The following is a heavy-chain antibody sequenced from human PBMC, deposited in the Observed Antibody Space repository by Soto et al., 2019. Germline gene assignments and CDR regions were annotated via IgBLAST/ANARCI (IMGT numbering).Heavy chain of an antibody. D-gene: IGHD3-9*01. CDR1: GFTFSSYD. CDR3: ARVKTRYYDILTGYPAYYYGMDV. Sequence: GGSLRLSCAASGFTFSSYDMHWVRQATGKGLEWVSAIGTAGDTYYPGSVKGRFTISRENAKTSLYLQMNSLRAEDTAVYYCARVKTRYYDILTGYPAYYYGMDVWGQGTTVTVSS. CDR2: IGTAGDT. J-gene: IGHJ6*02. V-gene: IGHV3-13*01.